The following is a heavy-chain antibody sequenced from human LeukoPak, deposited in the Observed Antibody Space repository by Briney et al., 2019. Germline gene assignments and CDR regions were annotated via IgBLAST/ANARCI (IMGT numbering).Heavy chain of an antibody. D-gene: IGHD1-26*01. CDR3: ARVRIRRYSGSSGAFDI. Sequence: SETLSLTCTVSGDSISSYYWSWIRQPPGKGLEWIGYIYYSGSTKYNPSLKSRVTISLDTSKNQFSLKLSSVTAADTAVYYCARVRIRRYSGSSGAFDIWGQGTMVTVSS. V-gene: IGHV4-59*12. J-gene: IGHJ3*02. CDR2: IYYSGST. CDR1: GDSISSYY.